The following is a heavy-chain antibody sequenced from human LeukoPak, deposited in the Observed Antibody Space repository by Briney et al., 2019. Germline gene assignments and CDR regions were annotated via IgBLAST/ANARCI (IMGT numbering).Heavy chain of an antibody. CDR3: ARLGSGSWY. V-gene: IGHV4-39*01. D-gene: IGHD1-26*01. J-gene: IGHJ4*02. CDR2: IYYSGST. CDR1: GGTISSSSYY. Sequence: PSETLSLTCTVSGGTISSSSYYWGWIRQPPGKGLEWIGSIYYSGSTYYNPSLKSRVTISVDTSKNQFSLKLSSVTAADTAVYYCARLGSGSWYWGQGTLVTVSS.